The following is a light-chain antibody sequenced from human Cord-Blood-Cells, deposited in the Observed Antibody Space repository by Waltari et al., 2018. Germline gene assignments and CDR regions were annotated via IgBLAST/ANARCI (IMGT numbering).Light chain of an antibody. CDR3: YSAADNNEV. Sequence: SYELTQPSSVSVSPGQTARTPCPGDVLAKKYARWFQQKPGQAPVLVIYKDSERPSGIPERFSGSSSGTTVTLTISGAQVEDEADYYCYSAADNNEVFGGGTKLTVL. V-gene: IGLV3-27*01. CDR1: VLAKKY. CDR2: KDS. J-gene: IGLJ3*02.